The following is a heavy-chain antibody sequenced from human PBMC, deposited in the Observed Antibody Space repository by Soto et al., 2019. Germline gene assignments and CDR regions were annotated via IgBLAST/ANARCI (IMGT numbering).Heavy chain of an antibody. CDR1: GDVFSTDT. V-gene: IGHV1-69*09. Sequence: QVVLLQSGADVKEPGSSVNISCKTFGDVFSTDTINWVRQAPGQGLLWMGSIIPFLNLSNIEPTFMDRLSITADESTGTAYRKRRDLTREATAIYFCVTVGAQIDHWGHGTRMIVSS. CDR3: VTVGAQIDH. CDR2: IIPFLNLS. J-gene: IGHJ5*02. D-gene: IGHD3-16*01.